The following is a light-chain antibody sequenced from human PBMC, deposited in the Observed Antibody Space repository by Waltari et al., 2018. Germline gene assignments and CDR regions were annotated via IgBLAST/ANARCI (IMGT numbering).Light chain of an antibody. Sequence: EIVLTQSPATLSLSPGERATLSCRASQSVSSYLAWYPRKPGQAPRLLIYDASTRATGIPARFSGSGSGTDFTLTISSLEPEDFAVYYCQQRSNWPITFGQGTRLEIK. J-gene: IGKJ5*01. V-gene: IGKV3-11*01. CDR1: QSVSSY. CDR2: DAS. CDR3: QQRSNWPIT.